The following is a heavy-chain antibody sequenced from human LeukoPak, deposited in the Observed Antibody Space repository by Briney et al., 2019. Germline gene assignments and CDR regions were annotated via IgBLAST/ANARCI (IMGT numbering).Heavy chain of an antibody. V-gene: IGHV4-39*07. CDR3: ARGVESASSVFDY. CDR1: GGSISSSSYY. J-gene: IGHJ4*02. D-gene: IGHD6-6*01. Sequence: PSETLSLTCTVSGGSISSSSYYWGWIRQPPGKGLEWIGSIYYSGSTYYCPSLKSRVTISVDRSKNQFSLKLTSVTAADTAVYYCARGVESASSVFDYWGQGTLVTVSS. CDR2: IYYSGST.